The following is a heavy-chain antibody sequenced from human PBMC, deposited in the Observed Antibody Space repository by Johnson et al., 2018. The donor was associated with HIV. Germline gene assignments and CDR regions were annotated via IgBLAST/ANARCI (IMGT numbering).Heavy chain of an antibody. CDR2: ITMGGGST. CDR3: AKDRSVAALYDAFDV. CDR1: GFTFRSYS. Sequence: QVQLVESGGGVVQPGRSLRLSCAASGFTFRSYSMHWVRQAPGKGLEWVSSITMGGGSTHYTDSVKGRFTISRDNSKNILYLQMNSLRAEDTAIYYCAKDRSVAALYDAFDVWGQGTKVTVSS. J-gene: IGHJ3*01. D-gene: IGHD6-19*01. V-gene: IGHV3-NL1*01.